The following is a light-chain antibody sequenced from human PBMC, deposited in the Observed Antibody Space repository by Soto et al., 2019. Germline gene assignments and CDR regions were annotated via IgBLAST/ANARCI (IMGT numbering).Light chain of an antibody. Sequence: QLVLTQSPSASASLGASVKLTCTLSSGHSSYAIAWHQQQPEKGPRYLMRLNSDGSHSKGDGIPDRFSGSRSGADRYLTIPSLQSEDEADYYCQTWGTGIQVFGGGTKLTVL. CDR2: LNSDGSH. V-gene: IGLV4-69*01. J-gene: IGLJ2*01. CDR1: SGHSSYA. CDR3: QTWGTGIQV.